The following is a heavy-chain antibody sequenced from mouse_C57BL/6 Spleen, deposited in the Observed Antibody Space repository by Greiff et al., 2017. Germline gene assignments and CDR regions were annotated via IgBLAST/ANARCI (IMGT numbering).Heavy chain of an antibody. CDR3: AKSSGCDY. J-gene: IGHJ2*01. V-gene: IGHV1-82*01. CDR2: IYPGDGDT. CDR1: GYAFSSSW. D-gene: IGHD3-2*02. Sequence: QVQLKQSGPELVKPGASVKISCKASGYAFSSSWMNWVKQRPGKGLEWIGRIYPGDGDTTYNGKFNGKATLTAGKSSSTAYMQLSSLTAEDSAVYFGAKSSGCDYWGQGTTRTVAS.